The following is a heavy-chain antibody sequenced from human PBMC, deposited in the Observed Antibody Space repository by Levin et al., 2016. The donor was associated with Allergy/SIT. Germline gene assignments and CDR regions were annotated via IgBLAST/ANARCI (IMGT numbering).Heavy chain of an antibody. J-gene: IGHJ5*02. CDR2: ISSSSDYI. CDR3: ARDLASSASRGS. V-gene: IGHV3-21*01. D-gene: IGHD6-25*01. Sequence: WIRQPPGKGLEWVSSISSSSDYIHYADSVKGRFTISRDNAKNSLYLQMNSLRAEDTALYYCARDLASSASRGSWGQGTLVTVSS.